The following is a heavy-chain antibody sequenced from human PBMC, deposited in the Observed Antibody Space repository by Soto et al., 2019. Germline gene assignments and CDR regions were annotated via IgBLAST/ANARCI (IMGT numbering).Heavy chain of an antibody. V-gene: IGHV3-11*01. D-gene: IGHD6-13*01. Sequence: GGSLRLSCAASGFTFSDYYMSWIRQAPGKGLEWVSYISSSGSTIYYADSVKGRFTISRDNAKNSLYLQMNSLRAEDTAVYYCARAPDSGSWYSYFDYWGQGTLVTVSS. CDR3: ARAPDSGSWYSYFDY. CDR2: ISSSGSTI. J-gene: IGHJ4*02. CDR1: GFTFSDYY.